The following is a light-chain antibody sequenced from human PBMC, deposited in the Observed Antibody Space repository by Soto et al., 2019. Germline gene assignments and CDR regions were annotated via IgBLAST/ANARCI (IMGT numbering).Light chain of an antibody. CDR3: QQYGSSPLT. CDR2: DAS. J-gene: IGKJ4*01. Sequence: EIVLTQSPDTLSLSPGERATLSCRASQSVRSNYLAWYQHKPGQAPRFLIDDASSRATGIPDRFSGSGSGTDFTLNISRLEPEDFAVYYCQQYGSSPLTFGGGTKGEIK. V-gene: IGKV3-20*01. CDR1: QSVRSNY.